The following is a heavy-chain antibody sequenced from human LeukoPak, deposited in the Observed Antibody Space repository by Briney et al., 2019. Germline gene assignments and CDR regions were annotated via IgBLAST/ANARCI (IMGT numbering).Heavy chain of an antibody. CDR3: ARGSGRYDILTGYYPSSDFDY. CDR2: IWYDGSNK. D-gene: IGHD3-9*01. CDR1: GFTLSSYG. J-gene: IGHJ4*02. V-gene: IGHV3-33*01. Sequence: HPGGSLRLSCAASGFTLSSYGMHWVRQAPGKGLEWVAVIWYDGSNKYYADSVKGRFTISRDNSKNTLYPQMNSLRAEDTAVYYCARGSGRYDILTGYYPSSDFDYWGQGTLVTVSS.